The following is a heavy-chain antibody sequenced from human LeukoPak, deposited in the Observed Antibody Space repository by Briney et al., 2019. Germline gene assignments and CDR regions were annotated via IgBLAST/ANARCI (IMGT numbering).Heavy chain of an antibody. D-gene: IGHD2-2*03. Sequence: GGSLRLSCAASGFTFSDHYMDWVRQAPGKGLEWIGRSRNKAYSYATEYAASVKGRFTISRDESENSLYLQMNSLRAEDTAVYYCARDSRLGIVVVPAAISWFDPWGQGTLVTVSS. CDR3: ARDSRLGIVVVPAAISWFDP. CDR2: SRNKAYSYAT. V-gene: IGHV3-72*01. J-gene: IGHJ5*02. CDR1: GFTFSDHY.